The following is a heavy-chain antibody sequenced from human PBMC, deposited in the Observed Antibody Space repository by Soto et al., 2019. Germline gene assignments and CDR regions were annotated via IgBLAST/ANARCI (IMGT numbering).Heavy chain of an antibody. CDR2: IYYSGST. D-gene: IGHD3-3*01. Sequence: KTSETLSLTCTVSGGSISSGDYYWSWIRQPPGKGLEWIGYIYYSGSTYYNPSLKSRVTISVDTSKNQFSLKLSSVTAADTAVYYCARVRIFGFDYGMDVWGQGTTVTVSS. J-gene: IGHJ6*02. CDR1: GGSISSGDYY. V-gene: IGHV4-30-4*01. CDR3: ARVRIFGFDYGMDV.